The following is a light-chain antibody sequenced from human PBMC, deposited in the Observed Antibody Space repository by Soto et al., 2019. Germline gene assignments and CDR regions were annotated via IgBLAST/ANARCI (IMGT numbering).Light chain of an antibody. J-gene: IGKJ1*01. V-gene: IGKV3-20*01. CDR3: QHFGYPQWT. CDR2: ATS. Sequence: ELVLTQSPGTLSLSPGDSAALSCKASQIGSGNYLSWYRQKSGQAPRLLIYATSTRAPGIPDRFSGSGSATDFSLIISRLEPEDSAVYYCQHFGYPQWTFGRGTKVDIK. CDR1: QIGSGNY.